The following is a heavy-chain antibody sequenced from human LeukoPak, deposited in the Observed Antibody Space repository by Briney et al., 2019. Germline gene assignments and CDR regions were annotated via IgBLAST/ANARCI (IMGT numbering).Heavy chain of an antibody. Sequence: SETLSLTCAVYGGSFSGYYWSWIRQPPGKGLEWIGEINHSGSTNYNPSLKSRVTISVDTSKNQFSLKLSSVTAADTAVYYCARNCGSGSPYYYYYYGMDVWGQGTTVTVSS. CDR1: GGSFSGYY. J-gene: IGHJ6*02. CDR2: INHSGST. V-gene: IGHV4-34*01. D-gene: IGHD3-10*01. CDR3: ARNCGSGSPYYYYYYGMDV.